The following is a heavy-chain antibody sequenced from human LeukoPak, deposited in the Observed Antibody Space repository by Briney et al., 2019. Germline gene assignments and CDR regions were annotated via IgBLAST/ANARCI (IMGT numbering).Heavy chain of an antibody. CDR3: ARDPREYYDSSGFVAFDI. Sequence: ASVKVSCKASGYTFTGYYMHWVRQAPGQGLEWMGIINPSGGSTSYAQKFQGRVTMTRDTSTSTVYMELSSLRSEDTAVYYCARDPREYYDSSGFVAFDIWGQGTMVTVSS. D-gene: IGHD3-22*01. CDR2: INPSGGST. J-gene: IGHJ3*02. CDR1: GYTFTGYY. V-gene: IGHV1-46*01.